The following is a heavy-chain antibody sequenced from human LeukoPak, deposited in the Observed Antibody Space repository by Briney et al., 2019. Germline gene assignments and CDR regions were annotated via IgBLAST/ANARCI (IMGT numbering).Heavy chain of an antibody. Sequence: GGSLRLSCAASGFTFSRYWMYWVRQAPGKGLVFVSRINSDGSTTNYAGSVKGRFTISRDNAKNTLYLQMNSLRAEDTAVYYCARDPVAGSVYYYYYGMDVWGQGTTVTVSS. CDR1: GFTFSRYW. V-gene: IGHV3-74*01. CDR2: INSDGSTT. D-gene: IGHD6-19*01. J-gene: IGHJ6*02. CDR3: ARDPVAGSVYYYYYGMDV.